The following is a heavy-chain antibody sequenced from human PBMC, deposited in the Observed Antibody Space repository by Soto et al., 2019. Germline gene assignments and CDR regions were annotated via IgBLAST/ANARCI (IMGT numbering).Heavy chain of an antibody. CDR2: VSGSGSST. V-gene: IGHV3-23*01. J-gene: IGHJ4*02. D-gene: IGHD1-20*01. Sequence: EVQLLESGGGLVQPGGSLRLSCAASGFTFSSYTMSWVRQAPGKGLEGISAVSGSGSSTYYADSVKGRFTISRDNSKDTLYLQMNNLRAEDTAVYYCAKPPDYNWNDYWGQGTLVTVSS. CDR1: GFTFSSYT. CDR3: AKPPDYNWNDY.